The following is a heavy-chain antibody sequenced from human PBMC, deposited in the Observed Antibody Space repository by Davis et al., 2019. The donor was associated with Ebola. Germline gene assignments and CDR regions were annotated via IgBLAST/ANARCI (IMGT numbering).Heavy chain of an antibody. D-gene: IGHD3-22*01. V-gene: IGHV4-39*07. Sequence: SETLSLTCAVSGGSISSSDYYWGWIRQPPGKGLEWIGNIYYSGSIYYTPSLKSRVTISVDTSKNQFSLKLSSVTAADTAVYYCARGEDYYKVGNVWGKGTTVTVSS. J-gene: IGHJ6*04. CDR1: GGSISSSDYY. CDR2: IYYSGSI. CDR3: ARGEDYYKVGNV.